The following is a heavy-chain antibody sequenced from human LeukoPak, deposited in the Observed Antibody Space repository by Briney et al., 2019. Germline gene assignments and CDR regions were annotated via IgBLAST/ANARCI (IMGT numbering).Heavy chain of an antibody. J-gene: IGHJ5*02. CDR1: GGSFSGYY. CDR2: INHSGST. Sequence: SETLSLTCAVYGGSFSGYYWSWIRQPPGKGLEWIGEINHSGSTNYNPSLKSRVTISVDTSKNQFSLKLSSVTAADTAVYYCARHVLWSSSWYRWSWFDPWGQGTLVTVSS. D-gene: IGHD6-13*01. CDR3: ARHVLWSSSWYRWSWFDP. V-gene: IGHV4-34*01.